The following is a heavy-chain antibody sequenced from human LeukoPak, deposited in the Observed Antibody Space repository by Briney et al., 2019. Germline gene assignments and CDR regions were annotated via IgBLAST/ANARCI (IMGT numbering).Heavy chain of an antibody. V-gene: IGHV4-39*07. CDR2: INHSGST. Sequence: SETLSLTCTVSGGSVSSSTNYWGWIRQPPGKGLEWIGEINHSGSTNYNPSLKSRVTISVDTSKNQFSLKLSSVTAADTAVYYCARFQRKITIFGVVIIRIPRLDAFDIWGQGTMVTVSS. CDR1: GGSVSSSTNY. CDR3: ARFQRKITIFGVVIIRIPRLDAFDI. J-gene: IGHJ3*02. D-gene: IGHD3-3*01.